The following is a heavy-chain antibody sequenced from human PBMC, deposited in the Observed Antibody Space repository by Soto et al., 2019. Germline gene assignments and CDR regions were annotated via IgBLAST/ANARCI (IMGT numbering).Heavy chain of an antibody. CDR2: IYYSGST. Sequence: SETLSLTCTVSGGSISSYYWSWIRQPPGKGLEWIGYIYYSGSTNYNPSLKSRVTISVDTSKNQFSLKLSSVTAADTAVYYCARVARSGYYTLFDDWGQGTLVTVSS. CDR3: ARVARSGYYTLFDD. CDR1: GGSISSYY. J-gene: IGHJ4*02. V-gene: IGHV4-59*01. D-gene: IGHD3-22*01.